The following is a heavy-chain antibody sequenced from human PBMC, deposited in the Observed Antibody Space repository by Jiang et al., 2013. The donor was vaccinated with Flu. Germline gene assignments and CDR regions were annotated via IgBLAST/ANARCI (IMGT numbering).Heavy chain of an antibody. CDR1: GYSISSGYY. D-gene: IGHD3-10*01. CDR3: ARQNVGDFDF. J-gene: IGHJ4*02. CDR2: LYHTGAI. Sequence: GSGLVKPSETLSLTCAVSGYSISSGYYWGWIRQPPGKGLDWIASLYHTGAIYYNPSLKSRVTISVDTSKNHFSLKLYSVTAADTAMYYCARQNVGDFDFWGQGTLVSVSS. V-gene: IGHV4-38-2*01.